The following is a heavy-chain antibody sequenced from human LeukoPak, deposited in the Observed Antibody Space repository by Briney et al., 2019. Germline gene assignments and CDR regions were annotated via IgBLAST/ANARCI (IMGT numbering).Heavy chain of an antibody. CDR3: ARDLGYYDILTSYQH. CDR1: GFTVSSNY. CDR2: IYSGGST. J-gene: IGHJ4*02. V-gene: IGHV3-66*01. D-gene: IGHD3-9*01. Sequence: GGSLRLSCAASGFTVSSNYMSWVRQAPGKGLEWVSVIYSGGSTYYADSVKGRFTISRDNSKNTLYLQMNSLRAEDTAVYYCARDLGYYDILTSYQHWGQGTLVTVSS.